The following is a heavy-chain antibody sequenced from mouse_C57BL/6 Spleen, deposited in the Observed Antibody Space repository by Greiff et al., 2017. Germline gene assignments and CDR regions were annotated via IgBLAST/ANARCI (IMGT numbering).Heavy chain of an antibody. CDR1: GFTFNTYA. D-gene: IGHD1-1*01. CDR2: IRSKSSNYAT. J-gene: IGHJ4*01. CDR3: VRDSNYYYGSSLYYYAMDY. V-gene: IGHV10-3*01. Sequence: EVQLVESGGGLVQPKGSLKLSCAASGFTFNTYAMHWVRQAPGKGLEWVARIRSKSSNYATYYADSVKDRFTISRDDSQSMLYLQMNNLKTEDTAMYYCVRDSNYYYGSSLYYYAMDYWGQGTSVTVSS.